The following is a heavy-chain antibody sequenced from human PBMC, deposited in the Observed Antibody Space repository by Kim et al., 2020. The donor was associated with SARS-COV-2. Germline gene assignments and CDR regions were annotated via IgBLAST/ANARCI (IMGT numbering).Heavy chain of an antibody. D-gene: IGHD3-10*01. J-gene: IGHJ4*02. CDR3: AKALLWFGNY. V-gene: IGHV3-23*01. Sequence: STYNADSEKGRFTISRDNSKSTLYLQMNSLRDEDTAVYYGAKALLWFGNYWGQGTLVTVSS. CDR2: ST.